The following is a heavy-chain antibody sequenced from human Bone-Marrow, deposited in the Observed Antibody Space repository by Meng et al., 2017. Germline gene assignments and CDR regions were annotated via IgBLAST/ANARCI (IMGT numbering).Heavy chain of an antibody. V-gene: IGHV2-5*02. J-gene: IGHJ4*02. Sequence: SGPTLVKPTQTLTLTCTFSGFSLSTSGVGVGWIRQPPGKALEWLALIYWDDDKRYSPSLKSRLTITKDTSKTQVVLTMTNMDPVDTATYYCAHAYYDSSGYYYAGYYFDYWGQGTLVTVSS. CDR1: GFSLSTSGVG. D-gene: IGHD3-22*01. CDR3: AHAYYDSSGYYYAGYYFDY. CDR2: IYWDDDK.